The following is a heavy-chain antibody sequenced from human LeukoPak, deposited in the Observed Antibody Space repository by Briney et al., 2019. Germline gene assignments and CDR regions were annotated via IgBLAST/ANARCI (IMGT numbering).Heavy chain of an antibody. CDR2: IYTSGST. Sequence: SETLSLTCTVSGGSISSGSYYWSWIRQPGGKGLEWIGRIYTSGSTNYNPSLKSRVTISVDTSKNQFSLKLSSVTAADTAVYYCARDVGWAVAGTGDFDIWGLGTMVTVSS. V-gene: IGHV4-61*02. D-gene: IGHD6-19*01. CDR3: ARDVGWAVAGTGDFDI. J-gene: IGHJ3*02. CDR1: GGSISSGSYY.